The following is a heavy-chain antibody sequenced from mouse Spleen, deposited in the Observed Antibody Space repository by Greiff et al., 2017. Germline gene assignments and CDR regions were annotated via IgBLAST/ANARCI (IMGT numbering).Heavy chain of an antibody. V-gene: IGHV1-18*01. J-gene: IGHJ1*01. CDR2: INPNNGGT. CDR1: GYTFTDYN. D-gene: IGHD2-1*01. CDR3: ARRSPYGNYEYFDV. Sequence: VQLQQSGPELVKPGASVKIPCKASGYTFTDYNMDWVKQSHGKSLEWIGDINPNNGGTIYNQKFKGKATLTVDKSSSTAYMELRSLTSEDTAVYYCARRSPYGNYEYFDVWGAGTTVTVSS.